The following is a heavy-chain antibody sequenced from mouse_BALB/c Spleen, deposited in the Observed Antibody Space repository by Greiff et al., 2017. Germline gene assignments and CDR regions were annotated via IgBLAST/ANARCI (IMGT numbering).Heavy chain of an antibody. Sequence: VQLQQSGAELVKPGASVKLSCTASGFNIKDTYMHWVKQTPEQGLEWIGRIDPANGNTKDDPKCQGKATIAADTSSNTAYLQLSSRTSEDTAVYDCAMIMTWFADWGQGTLVTVAA. J-gene: IGHJ3*01. V-gene: IGHV14-3*02. CDR2: IDPANGNT. CDR1: GFNIKDTY. CDR3: AMIMTWFAD. D-gene: IGHD2-4*01.